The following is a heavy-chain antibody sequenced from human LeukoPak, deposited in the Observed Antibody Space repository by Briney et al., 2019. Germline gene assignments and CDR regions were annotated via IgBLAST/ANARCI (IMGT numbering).Heavy chain of an antibody. D-gene: IGHD5-18*01. CDR3: ARDQLGGDTNWFDP. CDR2: INPNSGGT. CDR1: GYTFTGYY. Sequence: GASVKVSCKASGYTFTGYYMHWVRQAPGQGLEWMGWINPNSGGTNYAQKFQGRVTMTRDTSISTAYMELSRLRSDDTAVYYCARDQLGGDTNWFDPWGQGTLVTVSS. J-gene: IGHJ5*02. V-gene: IGHV1-2*02.